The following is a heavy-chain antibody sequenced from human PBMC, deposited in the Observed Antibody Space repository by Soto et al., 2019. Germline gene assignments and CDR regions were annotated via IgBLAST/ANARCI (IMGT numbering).Heavy chain of an antibody. CDR1: GGSISSGGYY. CDR3: AKTGTTDVYFDY. Sequence: NPSETLSLTCTVSGGSISSGGYYWSWIRQHPGKGLEWIGYIYYSGSTYYNPSLKGRVTISADTSKNQFSLKLSSVTAADTAVYYCAKTGTTDVYFDYWGQGTLVTVSS. J-gene: IGHJ4*02. CDR2: IYYSGST. V-gene: IGHV4-31*03. D-gene: IGHD1-1*01.